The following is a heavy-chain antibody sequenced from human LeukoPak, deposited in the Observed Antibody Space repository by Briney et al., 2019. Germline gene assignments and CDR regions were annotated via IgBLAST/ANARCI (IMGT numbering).Heavy chain of an antibody. CDR2: FSYSGST. V-gene: IGHV4-30-4*01. D-gene: IGHD5-24*01. Sequence: SETLSLTCAVSGGSISSGDYYWSWIRQPPGKGLEWIGYFSYSGSTYYNPSLKSRVAISIDTSKSQFSLKLSSVTAADTAVYYCGRSDGYNFNFWGQGTLVTVSS. CDR1: GGSISSGDYY. J-gene: IGHJ4*02. CDR3: GRSDGYNFNF.